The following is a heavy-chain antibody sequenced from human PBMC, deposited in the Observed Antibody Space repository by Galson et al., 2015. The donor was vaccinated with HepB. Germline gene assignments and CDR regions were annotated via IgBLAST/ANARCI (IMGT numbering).Heavy chain of an antibody. CDR3: ARDDPIAVAAYYFDY. CDR2: ISSSSSYI. CDR1: GFTFSSYS. Sequence: SLRLSCAASGFTFSSYSMNWVRQAPGKGLEWVSSISSSSSYIYYADSVKGRFTISRDSAKNSLYLQMNSLRAEDTAVYYCARDDPIAVAAYYFDYWGQGTLVTVSS. J-gene: IGHJ4*02. V-gene: IGHV3-21*01. D-gene: IGHD6-19*01.